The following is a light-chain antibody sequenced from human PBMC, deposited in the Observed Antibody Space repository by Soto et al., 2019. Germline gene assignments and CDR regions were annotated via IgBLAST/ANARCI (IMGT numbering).Light chain of an antibody. CDR2: GAS. Sequence: EIVMTQSPATLSVSPGERATLSCRASQSVSNNYLAWYQQKPGQAPRLLIYGASNRATGIPARFSGSGSGTDFTLTISSLEPEDFAVYYCQQRSSGPPITFGQGTRLEIK. CDR1: QSVSNNY. V-gene: IGKV3D-20*02. J-gene: IGKJ5*01. CDR3: QQRSSGPPIT.